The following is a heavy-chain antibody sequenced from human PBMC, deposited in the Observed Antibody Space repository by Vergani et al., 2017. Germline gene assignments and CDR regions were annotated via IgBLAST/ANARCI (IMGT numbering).Heavy chain of an antibody. CDR2: IHHSGDT. D-gene: IGHD3-10*01. V-gene: IGHV4-38-2*01. CDR1: DSSIMTNPY. Sequence: QVQLQESGPGLVKPSETLTLTCDVSDSSIMTNPYWGWFRQSPGKGLEWIGCIHHSGDTHYNSSLKSRVSISIVSSSKFSLSLTSVTAADTAIYYCARHRGSGGFFPSSSFYWMDVWGHGTTVTVSS. J-gene: IGHJ6*02. CDR3: ARHRGSGGFFPSSSFYWMDV.